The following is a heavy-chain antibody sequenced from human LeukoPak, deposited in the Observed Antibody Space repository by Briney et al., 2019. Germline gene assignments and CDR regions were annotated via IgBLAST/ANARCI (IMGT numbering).Heavy chain of an antibody. D-gene: IGHD6-19*01. CDR1: GFTFSTYG. V-gene: IGHV3-23*01. CDR2: FSGVDVSA. J-gene: IGHJ1*01. CDR3: ATPLHNSGWYGGGHS. Sequence: PGGSLRLSVAVSGFTFSTYGLSGFRQAPGKGPGWVAGFSGVDVSAYYADSVKGRFTISRDNSKDTLYLNMNSLRADDTAIYYCATPLHNSGWYGGGHSWGQGTLVTVPS.